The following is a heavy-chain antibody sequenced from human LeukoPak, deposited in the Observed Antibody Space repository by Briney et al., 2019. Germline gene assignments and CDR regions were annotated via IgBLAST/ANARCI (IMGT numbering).Heavy chain of an antibody. V-gene: IGHV4-59*01. J-gene: IGHJ4*02. CDR3: ARARSGSGWYGGRYYFDY. CDR1: GGSISSYY. Sequence: SETLSLTCTVSGGSISSYYWSWIRQPPGKGLEWIGYIYYSGGTNYNPSLKSRVTISVDTSKNQFSLKLSSVTAADTAVYYCARARSGSGWYGGRYYFDYWGQGTLVTVSS. D-gene: IGHD6-19*01. CDR2: IYYSGGT.